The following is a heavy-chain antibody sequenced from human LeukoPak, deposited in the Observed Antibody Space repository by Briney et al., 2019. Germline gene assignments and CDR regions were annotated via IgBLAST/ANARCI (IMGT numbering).Heavy chain of an antibody. Sequence: GGSLRLSCAASGFTFSSSWMHWVRQAPGKGLVWVSRINSDGSSTNYADSVKGRFTISRDNAKNTLYLQMNSLRAEDTAVYYCAREGRGGYYGFDYWSQGTLVTASS. CDR1: GFTFSSSW. D-gene: IGHD3-3*01. J-gene: IGHJ4*02. CDR3: AREGRGGYYGFDY. CDR2: INSDGSST. V-gene: IGHV3-74*01.